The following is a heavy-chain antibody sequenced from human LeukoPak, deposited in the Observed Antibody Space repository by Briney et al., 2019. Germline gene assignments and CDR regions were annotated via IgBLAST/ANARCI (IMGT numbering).Heavy chain of an antibody. CDR2: ISGSGGST. J-gene: IGHJ5*02. Sequence: QPGGSLRLSCAASGFTFSSYAMSWVRQAPGKGLEWVSAISGSGGSTYYADSVKGRFTISSDNSKNTLYLQMNSLRSEDTAVYYCAKAHCSGGSCYWFDPWGQGTLVTVSS. CDR3: AKAHCSGGSCYWFDP. V-gene: IGHV3-23*01. D-gene: IGHD2-15*01. CDR1: GFTFSSYA.